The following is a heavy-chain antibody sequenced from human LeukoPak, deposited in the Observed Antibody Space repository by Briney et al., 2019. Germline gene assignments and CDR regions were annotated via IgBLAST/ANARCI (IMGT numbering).Heavy chain of an antibody. V-gene: IGHV3-48*03. CDR2: ISSSGSTI. CDR3: AELGITIIGGV. D-gene: IGHD3-10*02. Sequence: GGSLRLSCAASGFTFSSYEMNWVRQAPGKGLEWVSYISSSGSTIYYAGSVKGRFTISRDNAKNSLYLQMNSLRAEDTAVYYCAELGITIIGGVWGKGTTVTISS. CDR1: GFTFSSYE. J-gene: IGHJ6*04.